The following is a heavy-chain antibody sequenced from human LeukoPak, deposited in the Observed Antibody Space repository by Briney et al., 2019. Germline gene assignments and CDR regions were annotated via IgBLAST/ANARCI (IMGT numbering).Heavy chain of an antibody. V-gene: IGHV3-23*01. D-gene: IGHD6-6*01. CDR2: ISGSGGST. Sequence: GGSLRLSCAASGFTFSSYAMSWVRQAPGKGLEWVSAISGSGGSTYYADSMKGRFTISRDNSKNTLYLQMNSLRAEDTAVYYCAKTPRGSSSSTHSLDYWGQGTLVTVSS. CDR1: GFTFSSYA. J-gene: IGHJ4*02. CDR3: AKTPRGSSSSTHSLDY.